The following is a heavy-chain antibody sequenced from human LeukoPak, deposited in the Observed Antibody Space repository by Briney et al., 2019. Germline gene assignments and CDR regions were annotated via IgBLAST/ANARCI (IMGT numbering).Heavy chain of an antibody. CDR1: EFTFSSYA. Sequence: SGGSLRLSCAASEFTFSSYAMSWIRQAPGKGLEWVSYISSSSSYTNNADSVKGRFTISRDNAKNSLYLQMNSLRAEDSAVYYCARDRHSSGWDTFGYWGQGTLVAVSS. D-gene: IGHD6-19*01. CDR3: ARDRHSSGWDTFGY. V-gene: IGHV3-11*06. CDR2: ISSSSSYT. J-gene: IGHJ4*02.